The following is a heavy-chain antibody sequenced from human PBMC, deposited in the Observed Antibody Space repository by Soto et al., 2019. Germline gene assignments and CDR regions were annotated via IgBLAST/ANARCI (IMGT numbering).Heavy chain of an antibody. Sequence: GGSLRLSCAASGFTFSSYSMNWVRQAPGKGLEWVSSISSSSSYIYYADSVKGRFTISRDNAKNSLYLQMNSLRAEDTAVYYCARENGGSGFVDYWGQGTLVTVSS. CDR1: GFTFSSYS. CDR3: ARENGGSGFVDY. J-gene: IGHJ4*02. V-gene: IGHV3-21*01. CDR2: ISSSSSYI. D-gene: IGHD6-19*01.